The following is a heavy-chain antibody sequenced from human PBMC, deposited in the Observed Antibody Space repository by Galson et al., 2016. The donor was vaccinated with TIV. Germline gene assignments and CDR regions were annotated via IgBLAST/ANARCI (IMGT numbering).Heavy chain of an antibody. V-gene: IGHV3-11*01. CDR3: TRDVTRMDV. CDR1: GFGFSDYF. CDR2: ISPSGITM. Sequence: SLRLSCAASGFGFSDYFMTWVRQAPGKGLEWISDISPSGITMYYADTVKGRFTISRDNAKSSLYLQMNTLRVEDTAVYYCTRDVTRMDVWGQGTTVTVSS. D-gene: IGHD5-18*01. J-gene: IGHJ6*02.